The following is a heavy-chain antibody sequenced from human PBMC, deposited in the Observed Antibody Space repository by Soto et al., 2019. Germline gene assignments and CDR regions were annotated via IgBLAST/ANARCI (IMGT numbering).Heavy chain of an antibody. J-gene: IGHJ4*02. CDR2: IKSKTDGGTT. D-gene: IGHD2-15*01. V-gene: IGHV3-15*01. Sequence: GGSLRLSCAASGFTFSDYYMSWIRQAPGKGLEWVGHIKSKTDGGTTDYAAPVKGRFTISRDDSKNTLYLQMNSLKTEDTAVYYCKGVVVVAANGYYFDYWGQGTLVTVSS. CDR1: GFTFSDYY. CDR3: KGVVVVAANGYYFDY.